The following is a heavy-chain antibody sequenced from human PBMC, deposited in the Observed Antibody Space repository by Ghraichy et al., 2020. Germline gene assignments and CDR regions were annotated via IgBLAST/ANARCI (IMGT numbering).Heavy chain of an antibody. V-gene: IGHV4-61*01. CDR1: GGSVSSGSHH. J-gene: IGHJ4*02. CDR3: ARVMTSYCGGACYSHYFDF. D-gene: IGHD2-21*02. Sequence: TLSLTCTVSGGSVSSGSHHWSWIRQPPGKGLEWIGSIYHTGSTNYNPSLKSRVTISVDTSKNQFSLKLRTVTAADTAVYYCARVMTSYCGGACYSHYFDFWGQGTLVTASS. CDR2: IYHTGST.